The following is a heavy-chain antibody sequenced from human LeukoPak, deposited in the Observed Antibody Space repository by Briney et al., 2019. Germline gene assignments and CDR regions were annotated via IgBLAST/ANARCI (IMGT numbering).Heavy chain of an antibody. V-gene: IGHV3-64*02. Sequence: GGSLRLSCAASGFTFSSYAMHWVRQAPGKGLEYVSAISSNGGSTYYADSVKGRFTISRDNSKNTLYLQMGSLRAEDMAVYYCARESLDYGDYVFDYWGQGTLVTVSP. J-gene: IGHJ4*02. CDR2: ISSNGGST. CDR3: ARESLDYGDYVFDY. CDR1: GFTFSSYA. D-gene: IGHD4-17*01.